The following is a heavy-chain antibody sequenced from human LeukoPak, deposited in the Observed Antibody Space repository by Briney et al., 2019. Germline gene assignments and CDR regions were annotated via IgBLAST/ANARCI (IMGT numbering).Heavy chain of an antibody. V-gene: IGHV4-39*07. Sequence: SETLSLTCTVSGGSISSGSYYWGWIRQPPGKGLEWIGSLYYSGSTYYNPSLKGRVSVSVDTSKNQLSLKLKSVTAADAAVYACARESDHYCISTSCPNRFDPSGQGTLVTVSS. CDR1: GGSISSGSYY. D-gene: IGHD2-2*01. CDR3: ARESDHYCISTSCPNRFDP. J-gene: IGHJ5*02. CDR2: LYYSGST.